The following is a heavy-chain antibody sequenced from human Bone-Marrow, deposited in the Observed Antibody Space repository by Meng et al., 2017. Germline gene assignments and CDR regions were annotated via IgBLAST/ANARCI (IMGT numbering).Heavy chain of an antibody. Sequence: EVQLVESGGGFVKPGGSLRLSCAASGFTFSNAWMTWVRQAPGKGLEWIGRMKSNVDGGTVDYAAAVKGRFFISRDDSENTFYLQMNSLKTEDTAVYYCSGHVHYWGHGTLVTVSS. CDR2: MKSNVDGGTV. CDR3: SGHVHY. J-gene: IGHJ4*01. CDR1: GFTFSNAW. V-gene: IGHV3-15*01. D-gene: IGHD3-16*01.